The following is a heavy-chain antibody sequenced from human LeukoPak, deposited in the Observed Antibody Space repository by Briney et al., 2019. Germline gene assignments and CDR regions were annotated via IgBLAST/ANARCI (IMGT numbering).Heavy chain of an antibody. CDR2: ISGSGGST. CDR1: GFTFSSYG. CDR3: AKVASRAYGMVRGVIMVFDY. D-gene: IGHD3-10*01. V-gene: IGHV3-23*01. J-gene: IGHJ4*02. Sequence: PGGSLRLSCAASGFTFSSYGMSWVRQAPGKGLEWVSAISGSGGSTYYADSVKGRFTISRDNSKNTLYLQMNSLRAEDTAVYYCAKVASRAYGMVRGVIMVFDYWGQGTLVTVSS.